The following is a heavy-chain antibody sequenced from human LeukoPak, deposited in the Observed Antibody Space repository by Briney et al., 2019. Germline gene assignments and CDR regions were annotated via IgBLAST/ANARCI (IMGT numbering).Heavy chain of an antibody. D-gene: IGHD1-1*01. CDR2: IWYDGSNK. Sequence: GGSLRLSCAASGFTFSSYGMHWVRQAPGKGLEWVAVIWYDGSNKYYADSVKGRFTISRDNSKNTLYPQMNSLRAEDTAVYYCARDWLTTGYGLGAFDIWGQGTMVTVSS. V-gene: IGHV3-33*01. CDR1: GFTFSSYG. J-gene: IGHJ3*02. CDR3: ARDWLTTGYGLGAFDI.